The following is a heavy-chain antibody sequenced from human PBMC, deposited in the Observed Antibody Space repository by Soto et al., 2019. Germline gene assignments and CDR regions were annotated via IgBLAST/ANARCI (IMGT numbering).Heavy chain of an antibody. CDR1: GYTFTSYG. D-gene: IGHD3-10*01. CDR2: ISAYNSYT. Sequence: VQLVQSGAEVKKPGASVKVSCKASGYTFTSYGSSWVRQAPGQGLDWMGWISAYNSYTNHAQKLQGSVTQTSDTSTSTAYMELRSLRSDDTAVYYCARDHYSGSASYGSGSYIDYWGQGTLVTVSS. CDR3: ARDHYSGSASYGSGSYIDY. V-gene: IGHV1-18*01. J-gene: IGHJ4*02.